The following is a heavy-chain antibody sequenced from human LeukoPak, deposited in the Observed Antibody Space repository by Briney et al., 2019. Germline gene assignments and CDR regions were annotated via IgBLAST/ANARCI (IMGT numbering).Heavy chain of an antibody. CDR3: ASLLRSPRSFDY. Sequence: PSEALSLTCTVSGGSISSGGYYWSWIRQHPGKGLEWIGYIYYSGSTYYNPSLKSRVTISVDTSKNQFSLKLSSVTAADTAVYYCASLLRSPRSFDYWGQGTLVTVSS. D-gene: IGHD3-10*01. V-gene: IGHV4-31*03. CDR1: GGSISSGGYY. CDR2: IYYSGST. J-gene: IGHJ4*02.